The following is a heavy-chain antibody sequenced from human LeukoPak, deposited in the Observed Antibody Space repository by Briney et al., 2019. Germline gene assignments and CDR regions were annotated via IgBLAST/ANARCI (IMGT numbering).Heavy chain of an antibody. CDR2: IYHSGST. CDR3: ARSLYYDFWSGDLAFDI. J-gene: IGHJ3*02. CDR1: GGSISSGGYY. Sequence: SETLSLTCTVSGGSISSGGYYWSWIRQPPGKGLEWIGYIYHSGSTYYNPSLKSRVTISVDRSKNQFSLKLSSVTAADTAVYYCARSLYYDFWSGDLAFDIWGQGTMVTVSS. D-gene: IGHD3-3*01. V-gene: IGHV4-30-2*01.